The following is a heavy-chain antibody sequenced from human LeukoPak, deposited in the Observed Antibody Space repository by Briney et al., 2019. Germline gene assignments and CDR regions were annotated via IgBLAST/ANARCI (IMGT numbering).Heavy chain of an antibody. CDR2: INHSGST. V-gene: IGHV4-34*01. CDR1: GGSFSGYY. Sequence: SETLSLTCAVYGGSFSGYYWRWIRQPPGKGLEWIGEINHSGSTNYNPSLKSRVTISVDTSKNQFSLKLSSVTAADTAVYYCARGERITIFGVVIRPRYYFDYWGQGTLVTVSS. J-gene: IGHJ4*02. D-gene: IGHD3-3*01. CDR3: ARGERITIFGVVIRPRYYFDY.